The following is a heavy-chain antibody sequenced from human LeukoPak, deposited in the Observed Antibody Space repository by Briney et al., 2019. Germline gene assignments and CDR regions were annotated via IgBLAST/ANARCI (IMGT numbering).Heavy chain of an antibody. CDR3: ARVGGSQTRTSAFFDY. Sequence: SQTLSLTCTVSGGSIASGGYYWSWIRQHPGKGLEWIGNIYNSGSTYYNPSLKSRVTISVDTSKNQFSLKLSSVTAADTAVYYCARVGGSQTRTSAFFDYWGQGTLVTVSS. D-gene: IGHD2-2*01. V-gene: IGHV4-31*03. J-gene: IGHJ4*02. CDR1: GGSIASGGYY. CDR2: IYNSGST.